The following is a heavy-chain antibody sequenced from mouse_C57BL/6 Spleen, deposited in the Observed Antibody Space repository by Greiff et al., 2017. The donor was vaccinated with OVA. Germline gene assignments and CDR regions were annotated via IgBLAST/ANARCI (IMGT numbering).Heavy chain of an antibody. Sequence: EVQLQQSGPELVKPGASVKISCKASGYTFTDYYMNWVKQSPGKSLEWIGDINPNNGGTSYNQKFKGKATLTVDTSSSTAYMELRSLTSEDSAVYYCARGSSGYLDYWGQGTTLTVSS. CDR1: GYTFTDYY. J-gene: IGHJ2*01. CDR3: ARGSSGYLDY. D-gene: IGHD3-2*02. V-gene: IGHV1-26*01. CDR2: INPNNGGT.